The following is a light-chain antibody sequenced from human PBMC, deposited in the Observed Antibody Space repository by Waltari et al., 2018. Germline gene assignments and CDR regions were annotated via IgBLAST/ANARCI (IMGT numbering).Light chain of an antibody. CDR3: AAWDDSLSGVL. CDR2: NNN. J-gene: IGLJ2*01. Sequence: QSVLTQPPSTSGTPGQRVTISCPGDSFTIGDNPVNWSLHVPGTAPNLFIYNNNERPSGVPDRFSGSQSGTSASLAISGLQSDDEADYYCAAWDDSLSGVLFGGGTRLTVL. V-gene: IGLV1-44*01. CDR1: SFTIGDNP.